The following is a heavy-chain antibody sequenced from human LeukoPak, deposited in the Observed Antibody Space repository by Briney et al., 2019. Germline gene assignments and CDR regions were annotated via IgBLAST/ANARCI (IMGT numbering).Heavy chain of an antibody. CDR2: ISAYNGNT. CDR3: ARFERIDYYGSGSHFDY. CDR1: GYTFTSYG. Sequence: ASVKLSCTASGYTFTSYGISWVRQAPGQGLEWMGWISAYNGNTNYTQKLQGRVTMTTDTSTSTAYMELRSLRSDDTAVYYCARFERIDYYGSGSHFDYWGQGTLVTVSS. V-gene: IGHV1-18*04. J-gene: IGHJ4*02. D-gene: IGHD3-10*01.